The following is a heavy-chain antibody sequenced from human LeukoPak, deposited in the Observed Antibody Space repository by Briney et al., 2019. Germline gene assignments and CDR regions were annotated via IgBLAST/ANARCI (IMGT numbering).Heavy chain of an antibody. CDR1: GFTFDDYA. J-gene: IGHJ4*02. V-gene: IGHV3-43*02. D-gene: IGHD3-10*01. CDR3: AKDHVPVYYGSGSYYNAPDY. CDR2: ISGDGGST. Sequence: QSGGSLRLSCAASGFTFDDYAMHWVRQAPGKGLEWVSLISGDGGSTYYADSVKGRFTISRDNSKNSLYLQMNSLRTEDTALYYCAKDHVPVYYGSGSYYNAPDYWGQGTLVTVSS.